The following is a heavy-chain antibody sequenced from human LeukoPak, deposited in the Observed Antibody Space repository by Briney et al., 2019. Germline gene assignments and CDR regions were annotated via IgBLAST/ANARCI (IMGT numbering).Heavy chain of an antibody. CDR1: GFAFEDYA. J-gene: IGHJ4*02. CDR2: ITWNGDAT. V-gene: IGHV3-43D*04. Sequence: PGGSLRLSCAASGFAFEDYAMYWVRQAPGKGLEWVSLITWNGDATYCADSVKGRFTISRDTSKKPLYLQMNSLRAEDTAFYYCAKDRGIAAPDYYFDYWGQGTLVTVSS. D-gene: IGHD6-6*01. CDR3: AKDRGIAAPDYYFDY.